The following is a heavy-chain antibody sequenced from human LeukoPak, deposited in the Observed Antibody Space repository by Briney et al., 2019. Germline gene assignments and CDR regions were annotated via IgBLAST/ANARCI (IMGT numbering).Heavy chain of an antibody. Sequence: SETLSLTCIVSGGFISGYYWSWIRQPPGKGLEWIGEINHSGSTNYNPSLKSRVTISVDTSKNQFSLKLSSVTAADTAVYYCARGGSLRYYYYGMDVWGQGTTVTVSS. J-gene: IGHJ6*02. V-gene: IGHV4-34*01. CDR1: GGFISGYY. D-gene: IGHD6-13*01. CDR3: ARGGSLRYYYYGMDV. CDR2: INHSGST.